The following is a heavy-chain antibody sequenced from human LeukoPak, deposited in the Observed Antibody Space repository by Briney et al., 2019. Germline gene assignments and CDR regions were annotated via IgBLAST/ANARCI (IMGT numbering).Heavy chain of an antibody. V-gene: IGHV3-48*01. CDR2: ITGSVSGSTTI. CDR1: GFTFSFYG. J-gene: IGHJ4*02. CDR3: ARVGEFSNDEENDFDS. Sequence: GGSLRLSCGASGFTFSFYGLSWVRQAPGKGLQWVSYITGSVSGSTTIYYADSVKGRFTVSRDDAKNSLYLQMNSLRADDTAVYFCARVGEFSNDEENDFDSWGQGTLVTVSS. D-gene: IGHD4-11*01.